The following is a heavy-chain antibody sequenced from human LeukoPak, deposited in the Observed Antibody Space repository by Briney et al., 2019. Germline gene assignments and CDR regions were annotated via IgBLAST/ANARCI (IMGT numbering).Heavy chain of an antibody. Sequence: HPGGSLRLSCAASGFSFNSYWMSWVRQAPGKGLDWVANINEVGSEKFYVDSVKGRFTISRDNAKNSLYLQMNSLRAEDTAVYYCARGVGASYGYYFDYWGQGTLVTVSS. V-gene: IGHV3-7*01. J-gene: IGHJ4*02. CDR2: INEVGSEK. CDR3: ARGVGASYGYYFDY. D-gene: IGHD5-18*01. CDR1: GFSFNSYW.